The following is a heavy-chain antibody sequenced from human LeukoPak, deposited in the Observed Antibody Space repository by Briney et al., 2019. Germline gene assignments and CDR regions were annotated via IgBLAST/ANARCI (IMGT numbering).Heavy chain of an antibody. CDR3: AREERATEAFDI. CDR1: GFTFSSYG. CDR2: IWYDGSNK. J-gene: IGHJ3*02. V-gene: IGHV3-33*01. Sequence: GGSRRLSCAASGFTFSSYGMHWVRQAPGKGLEWVAVIWYDGSNKYYADSVKGRFTISRDNSKNTLYLQMNSLRAEDTAVYYCAREERATEAFDIWGQGTMVTVSS. D-gene: IGHD1-1*01.